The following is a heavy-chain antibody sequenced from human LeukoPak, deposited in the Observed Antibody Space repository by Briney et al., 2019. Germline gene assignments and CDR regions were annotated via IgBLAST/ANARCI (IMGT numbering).Heavy chain of an antibody. CDR1: GGSISSGSYY. D-gene: IGHD2-15*01. CDR3: ARHELGYCSGGRCPYWLDY. Sequence: PSETLSLTCTVSGGSISSGSYYWGWIRQPPGKGLEWIGSIDYSGSTYYNPSLKSRATISVDTSKNQFSLKLSSVTAADTAFYYCARHELGYCSGGRCPYWLDYWGQGTLVTVSS. V-gene: IGHV4-39*01. J-gene: IGHJ4*02. CDR2: IDYSGST.